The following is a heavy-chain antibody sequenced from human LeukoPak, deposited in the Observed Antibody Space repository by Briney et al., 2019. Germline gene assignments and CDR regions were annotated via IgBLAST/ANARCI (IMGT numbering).Heavy chain of an antibody. D-gene: IGHD1-26*01. Sequence: SETLSLTCAVSGYSNSSVYFWGWLRRPPGKGLEWIGTIDHSGSTYYNPSLKSRVTMSVDTSKNQFSLNLSSVTAADTAFYYCARNGGYGKFDYWGQGTLVTVSS. CDR3: ARNGGYGKFDY. CDR1: GYSNSSVYF. V-gene: IGHV4-38-2*01. CDR2: IDHSGST. J-gene: IGHJ4*02.